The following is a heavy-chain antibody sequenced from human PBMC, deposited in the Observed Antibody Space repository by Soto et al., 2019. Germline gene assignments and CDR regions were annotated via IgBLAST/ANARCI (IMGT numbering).Heavy chain of an antibody. CDR1: GFIFSDYW. D-gene: IGHD2-2*01. CDR2: IKFDGSEK. Sequence: PGGSLRLSCAASGFIFSDYWMSWVRQAPGKGPEWVANIKFDGSEKQYVDSVRGRFTISRDNSRNSLFLQMNSLRAGGTAVYYCVKDGGYCSSSTCYSPRNHYFDSWGQGTLVTVSS. CDR3: VKDGGYCSSSTCYSPRNHYFDS. V-gene: IGHV3-7*03. J-gene: IGHJ4*02.